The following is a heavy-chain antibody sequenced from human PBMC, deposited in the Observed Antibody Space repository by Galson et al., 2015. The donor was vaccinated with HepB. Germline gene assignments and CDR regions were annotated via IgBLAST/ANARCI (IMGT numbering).Heavy chain of an antibody. Sequence: CAISGDSVSSNSAAWNWIRQSPSRGLEWLGRTYYRSKWYNDYAVSVKSRITINPDTSKNQFSLQLNSVTPEDTAVYYCARSGYSDPPYYYYENFWGKGTTVTVSS. D-gene: IGHD5-12*01. CDR3: ARSGYSDPPYYYYENF. CDR2: TYYRSKWYN. V-gene: IGHV6-1*01. J-gene: IGHJ6*03. CDR1: GDSVSSNSAA.